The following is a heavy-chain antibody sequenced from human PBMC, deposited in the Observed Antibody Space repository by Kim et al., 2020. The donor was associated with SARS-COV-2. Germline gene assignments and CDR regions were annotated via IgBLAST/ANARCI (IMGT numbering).Heavy chain of an antibody. D-gene: IGHD1-26*01. J-gene: IGHJ4*02. Sequence: GGSLRLSCVASGFIFSNDAMTWVRQAPGKGLEWIAYINDDGDTTYYADSVKGRFTISRDNARNSVYLQMSSLRADDTAVYYCVRFSGRSTFYYWGQGALVTVSS. CDR2: INDDGDTT. V-gene: IGHV3-48*03. CDR3: VRFSGRSTFYY. CDR1: GFIFSNDA.